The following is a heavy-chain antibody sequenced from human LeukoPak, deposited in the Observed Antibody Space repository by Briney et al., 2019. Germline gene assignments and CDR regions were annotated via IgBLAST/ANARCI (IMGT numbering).Heavy chain of an antibody. J-gene: IGHJ4*02. Sequence: SETLSLTCTVSGGSISSYYWSWIRQPPGKGLEWIGYIYYSGSTNYNPSLKSRVTISVDTSKNQLSLKLSSVTAADTAVYYCARRGSSWYKYWGQGTLATVSS. CDR1: GGSISSYY. CDR2: IYYSGST. D-gene: IGHD6-13*01. V-gene: IGHV4-59*01. CDR3: ARRGSSWYKY.